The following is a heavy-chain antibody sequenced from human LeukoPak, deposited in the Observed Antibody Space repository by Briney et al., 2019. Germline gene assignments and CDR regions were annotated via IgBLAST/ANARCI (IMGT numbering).Heavy chain of an antibody. CDR1: GYTFTGYY. J-gene: IGHJ4*02. D-gene: IGHD5-18*01. V-gene: IGHV1-2*02. CDR2: INPNSGGT. CDR3: ASGANVDTAMAPYYFDY. Sequence: ASVKVSCKVSGYTFTGYYMHWVRQAPGQGLEWMGWINPNSGGTNYAQKFQGRVTMTRDTSISTAYMELSRLRSDDTAVYYCASGANVDTAMAPYYFDYWGQGTLVTVSS.